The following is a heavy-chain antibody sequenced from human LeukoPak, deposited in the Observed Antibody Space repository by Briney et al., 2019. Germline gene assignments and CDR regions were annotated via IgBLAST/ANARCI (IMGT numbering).Heavy chain of an antibody. CDR2: ISYDGSNK. Sequence: PGGSLRLSCAASGFTFSSYAMHWVRQAPGKGLEWVAVISYDGSNKYYADSVKGRFTISRDNSKNTLYLQMNSLRAEDTAVYYCARDPLPLYYGMDVWGQGTTVTVSS. CDR1: GFTFSSYA. J-gene: IGHJ6*02. V-gene: IGHV3-30*04. CDR3: ARDPLPLYYGMDV.